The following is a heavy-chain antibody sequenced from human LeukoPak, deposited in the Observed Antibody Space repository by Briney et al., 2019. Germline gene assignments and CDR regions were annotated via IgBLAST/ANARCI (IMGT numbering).Heavy chain of an antibody. CDR2: IYSGGST. V-gene: IGHV3-53*01. D-gene: IGHD4-17*01. CDR1: GFTVSSNY. Sequence: GGSLRLSCAASGFTVSSNYMSWVRQAPGKGLEWVSVIYSGGSTYYADSVKGRFTISRDNSKNTLYLQMNSLRAEDTAVYYCARGTPDDYGDYGFDYWGQGTLVTVSS. CDR3: ARGTPDDYGDYGFDY. J-gene: IGHJ4*02.